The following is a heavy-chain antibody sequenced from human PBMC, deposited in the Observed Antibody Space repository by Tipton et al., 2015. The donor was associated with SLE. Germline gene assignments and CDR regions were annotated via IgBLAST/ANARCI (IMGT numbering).Heavy chain of an antibody. CDR1: GGSFSGYY. V-gene: IGHV4-34*01. J-gene: IGHJ4*02. CDR2: IYYSGST. D-gene: IGHD4-17*01. CDR3: ARDGARDGDYVDY. Sequence: GLVKPSETLSLTCAVYGGSFSGYYWSWIRQPPGKGLEWIGSIYYSGSTYYNPSLKSRVTISVDTSKNQFSLKLSSVTAADTAVYYCARDGARDGDYVDYWGQGTLVTVSS.